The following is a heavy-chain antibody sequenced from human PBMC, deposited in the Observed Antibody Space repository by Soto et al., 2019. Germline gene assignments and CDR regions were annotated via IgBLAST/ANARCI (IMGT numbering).Heavy chain of an antibody. V-gene: IGHV3-30-3*01. D-gene: IGHD3-22*01. CDR3: ARAISGYMYYFDY. CDR1: GFTFSSYA. J-gene: IGHJ4*02. Sequence: PGGSLRLSCAASGFTFSSYAMHWGRQAPGKGLEWVAVISYDGSNKYYADSVKGRFTISRDNSKNTLYLQMNSLRAEDTAVYYCARAISGYMYYFDYWGQGTLVTVSS. CDR2: ISYDGSNK.